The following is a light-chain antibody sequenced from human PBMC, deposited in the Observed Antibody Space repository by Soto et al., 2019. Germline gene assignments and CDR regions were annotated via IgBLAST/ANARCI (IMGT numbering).Light chain of an antibody. J-gene: IGKJ1*01. V-gene: IGKV1-5*01. Sequence: DIQMTQSPSTLSASVGDRVTITCRASQSISPWLAWYQQKPGKAPKLLIFDASNLESGVPSRFSGSGSGTEFTLPISSLQPDDFATYYCLQYHTYRTFGQGTKVEVK. CDR3: LQYHTYRT. CDR2: DAS. CDR1: QSISPW.